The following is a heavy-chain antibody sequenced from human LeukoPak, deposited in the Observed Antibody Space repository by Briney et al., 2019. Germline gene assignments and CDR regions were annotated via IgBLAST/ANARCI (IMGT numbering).Heavy chain of an antibody. D-gene: IGHD3-9*01. CDR2: IYYSGST. Sequence: PSETLSLTCTVSGGSISSSSYYWGWIRQPPGKGLEWIGNIYYSGSTYYNPSLKSRVTISVDTSKNQFSLKLSSVTAADTAVYYCARVDFDWTFDYWGQGTLVTVSS. CDR3: ARVDFDWTFDY. CDR1: GGSISSSSYY. V-gene: IGHV4-39*01. J-gene: IGHJ4*02.